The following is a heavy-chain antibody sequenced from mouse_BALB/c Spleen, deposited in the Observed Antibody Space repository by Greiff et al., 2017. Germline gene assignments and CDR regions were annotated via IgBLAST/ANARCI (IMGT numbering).Heavy chain of an antibody. V-gene: IGHV3-2*02. J-gene: IGHJ2*01. Sequence: EVKLLESGPGLVKPSQSLSLTCTVTGYSITSDYAWNWIRQFPGNKLEWMGYISYSGSTSYNPSLKSRISITRDTSKNQFFLQWNSVTTEDTATYYCATLYYGNYPSFDYWGQGTTLTVSS. CDR3: ATLYYGNYPSFDY. CDR2: ISYSGST. CDR1: GYSITSDYA. D-gene: IGHD2-1*01.